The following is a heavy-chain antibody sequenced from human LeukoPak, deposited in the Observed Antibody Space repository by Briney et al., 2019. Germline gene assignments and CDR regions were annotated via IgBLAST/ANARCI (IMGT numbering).Heavy chain of an antibody. V-gene: IGHV3-23*01. D-gene: IGHD6-13*01. J-gene: IGHJ4*02. CDR1: GFTFSSYA. CDR2: ISGSGGST. CDR3: AKGEGYVAAAGCDY. Sequence: GGSLRLSYAASGFTFSSYAMSWVRQAPGEGLEWVSAISGSGGSTYYADSVKGRFTISRDNSKNTQYLQMNSLRAEDTAVYYCAKGEGYVAAAGCDYWGQGSLVTVSS.